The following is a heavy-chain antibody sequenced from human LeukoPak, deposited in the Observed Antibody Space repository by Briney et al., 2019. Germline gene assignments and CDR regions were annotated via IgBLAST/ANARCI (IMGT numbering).Heavy chain of an antibody. D-gene: IGHD2-15*01. CDR2: IIPIFGTA. CDR1: GGTFSSYA. V-gene: IGHV1-69*06. J-gene: IGHJ5*02. CDR3: ARRIVVVVAAEEWFDP. Sequence: SVKVSCKASGGTFSSYAISWVRQAPGQGLEWMGGIIPIFGTANYAQKFQGRVTITADKSTSTAYMELSSLRSEDMAVYYCARRIVVVVAAEEWFDPWGQGTLVTVSS.